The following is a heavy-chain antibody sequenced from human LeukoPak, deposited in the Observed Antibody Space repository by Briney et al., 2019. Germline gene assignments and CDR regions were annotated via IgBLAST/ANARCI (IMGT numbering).Heavy chain of an antibody. CDR2: INPNSGGT. CDR3: AGDLQQLVPGGLEDY. Sequence: ASVKVSCKASGYTFTGYYMHWVRQAPGQGLEWMGWINPNSGGTNYAQKFQGRVTMTRDTSISTAYMELSRLRSDDTAVYYRAGDLQQLVPGGLEDYWGQGTLVTVSS. V-gene: IGHV1-2*02. CDR1: GYTFTGYY. J-gene: IGHJ4*02. D-gene: IGHD6-13*01.